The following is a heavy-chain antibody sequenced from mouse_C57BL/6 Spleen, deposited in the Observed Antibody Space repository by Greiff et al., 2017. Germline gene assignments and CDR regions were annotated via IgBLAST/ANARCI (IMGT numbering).Heavy chain of an antibody. D-gene: IGHD1-1*01. CDR2: ISGGGGNT. Sequence: EVQLQESGGGLVKPGGSLKLSCAASGFTFSSYTMSWVRQTPEKRLEWVATISGGGGNTYYPDSVKGRFTISRDNAKNTLYLQMSSLRSEDTALYYCARQLRYFDVWGTGTTVTVSS. V-gene: IGHV5-9*01. CDR3: ARQLRYFDV. J-gene: IGHJ1*03. CDR1: GFTFSSYT.